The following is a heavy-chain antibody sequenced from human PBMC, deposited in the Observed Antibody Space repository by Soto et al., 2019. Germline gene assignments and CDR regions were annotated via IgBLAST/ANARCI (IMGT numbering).Heavy chain of an antibody. V-gene: IGHV1-18*01. CDR3: ARDGRYSGSDGGYYFDY. CDR1: GYTFTSYG. J-gene: IGHJ4*02. Sequence: QVQLVQSGAEVKKPGASVKVSCKASGYTFTSYGISWVRQAPGQGLEWMGWISANNGNTNYAQKIQGRVTMTTDTSTSTAYTELRSLRSDDTAVYYCARDGRYSGSDGGYYFDYWGQGTLVTVSS. D-gene: IGHD1-26*01. CDR2: ISANNGNT.